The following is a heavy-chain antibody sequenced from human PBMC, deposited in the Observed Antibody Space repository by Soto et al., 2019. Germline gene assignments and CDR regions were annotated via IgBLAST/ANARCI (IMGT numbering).Heavy chain of an antibody. Sequence: QVQLQQWGAGLLKPSETLSLTCAVYGGSFSGYYWSWIRQPPGKGLEWIGEINHSGSTNYNPSLKSRVTISVDTSKHQFSLKLSSVTAADTAVYYCARDAIAAAGLGGWFDPWGQGTLVTVSS. V-gene: IGHV4-34*01. J-gene: IGHJ5*02. CDR3: ARDAIAAAGLGGWFDP. CDR2: INHSGST. CDR1: GGSFSGYY. D-gene: IGHD6-13*01.